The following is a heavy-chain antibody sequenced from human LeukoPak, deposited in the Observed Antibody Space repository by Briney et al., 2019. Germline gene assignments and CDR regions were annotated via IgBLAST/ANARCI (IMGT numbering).Heavy chain of an antibody. D-gene: IGHD4-23*01. CDR3: ASSPYYGGNSVYYYYMDV. J-gene: IGHJ6*03. CDR2: IIPIFGTA. V-gene: IGHV1-69*13. Sequence: GASVKVSCKASGGTFSSYAISWVRQAPGQGLEWMGGIIPIFGTANYAQKFQGRVTITADESTSTAYMELSSLRSEDTAVYYCASSPYYGGNSVYYYYMDVWGKGTTVTVSS. CDR1: GGTFSSYA.